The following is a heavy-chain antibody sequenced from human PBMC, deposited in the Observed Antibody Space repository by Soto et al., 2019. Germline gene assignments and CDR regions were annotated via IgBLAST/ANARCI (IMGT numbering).Heavy chain of an antibody. V-gene: IGHV3-66*01. J-gene: IGHJ6*03. CDR3: ATPDPRYCSSTSCYNYYYYMDV. D-gene: IGHD2-2*02. Sequence: GGSLRLSCAASGFTVSSNYMSWVRQAPGKGLEWVSVIYSGGSTYYADSVKGGFTISRDNSKNTLYLQMNSLRAEDTAVYYCATPDPRYCSSTSCYNYYYYMDVWGKGTTVTVSS. CDR2: IYSGGST. CDR1: GFTVSSNY.